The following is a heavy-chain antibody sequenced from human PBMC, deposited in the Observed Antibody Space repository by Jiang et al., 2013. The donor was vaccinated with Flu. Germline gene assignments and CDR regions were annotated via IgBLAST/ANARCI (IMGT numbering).Heavy chain of an antibody. Sequence: SGAEVKKPGSSVKVSCKASGGTFSSYAISWVRQAPGQGLEWMGGIIPIFGTANYAQKFQGRVTITADKSTSTAYMELSSLRSEDTAVYYCARDPGLRITMVRGARGYYGMDVWGQGTTVTVSS. CDR3: ARDPGLRITMVRGARGYYGMDV. CDR2: IIPIFGTA. CDR1: GGTFSSYA. D-gene: IGHD3-10*01. V-gene: IGHV1-69*06. J-gene: IGHJ6*02.